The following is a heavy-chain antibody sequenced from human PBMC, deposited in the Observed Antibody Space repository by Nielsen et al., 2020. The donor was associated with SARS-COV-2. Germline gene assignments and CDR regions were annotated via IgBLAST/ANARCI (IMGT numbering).Heavy chain of an antibody. D-gene: IGHD2-21*02. CDR1: EYSFSNFW. V-gene: IGHV5-10-1*01. CDR2: IDPDGSFT. Sequence: GESLKISCKGSEYSFSNFWISWVRQMPGKGLEWVGRIDPDGSFTNYGPSFQGHVTISADKSINTAYLQWNSLKASDSAMYYCARGDWVPRQYYYMDVWGKGTTVTVSS. CDR3: ARGDWVPRQYYYMDV. J-gene: IGHJ6*04.